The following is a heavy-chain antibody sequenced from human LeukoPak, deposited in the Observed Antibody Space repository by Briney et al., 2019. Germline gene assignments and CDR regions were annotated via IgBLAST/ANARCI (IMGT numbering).Heavy chain of an antibody. Sequence: PGGSLRVSCAASGFTFSSYAMRWVRQAPGKGLEWVSAINGSGGSTYYADSVQGRFTITRDKSKNTVYLQLNGLRSEDTAVYYCAKDSPGEYCYDSSGYYPYDYWGQGTLVTVSS. D-gene: IGHD3-22*01. CDR3: AKDSPGEYCYDSSGYYPYDY. J-gene: IGHJ4*02. V-gene: IGHV3-23*01. CDR2: INGSGGST. CDR1: GFTFSSYA.